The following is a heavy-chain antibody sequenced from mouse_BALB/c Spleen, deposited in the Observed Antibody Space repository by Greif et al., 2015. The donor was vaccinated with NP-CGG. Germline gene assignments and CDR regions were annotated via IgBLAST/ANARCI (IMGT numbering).Heavy chain of an antibody. CDR1: GFTFSSYA. CDR3: ARTGRVEASFAY. Sequence: EVQLVESGGGLVKPGGSLKLSCAASGFTFSSYAMSWVRQSPEKRLEWVAEISSGGSYTYYPDTVTGRFTISRDNAKNTLYLEMSSLRSEDTAMYYCARTGRVEASFAYWGQGTLVTVSA. D-gene: IGHD1-1*02. J-gene: IGHJ3*01. CDR2: ISSGGSYT. V-gene: IGHV5-9-4*01.